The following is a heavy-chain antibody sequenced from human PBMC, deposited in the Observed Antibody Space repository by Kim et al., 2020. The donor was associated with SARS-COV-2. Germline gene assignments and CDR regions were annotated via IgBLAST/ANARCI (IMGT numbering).Heavy chain of an antibody. J-gene: IGHJ4*02. V-gene: IGHV3-48*03. CDR3: ARGYWSRGSNRFAH. Sequence: GDSVRGRFTVSRDNAKNSLYLQMDSLTAEDTAVYYCARGYWSRGSNRFAHWRRGTLVTVSP. D-gene: IGHD6-19*01.